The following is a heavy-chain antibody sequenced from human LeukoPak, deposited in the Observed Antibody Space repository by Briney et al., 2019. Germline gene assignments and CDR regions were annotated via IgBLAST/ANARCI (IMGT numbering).Heavy chain of an antibody. Sequence: GGSLRLSCAASGFTVNSNYMSWVRQAPGKGLEWVSVIHSGGNTYYADSVKGRFTISRDSSENTLFLQMSSLRIEDTAVYYCAREWGNSGFDYWGQGTLVTVSS. J-gene: IGHJ4*02. CDR1: GFTVNSNY. D-gene: IGHD6-25*01. CDR3: AREWGNSGFDY. CDR2: IHSGGNT. V-gene: IGHV3-53*05.